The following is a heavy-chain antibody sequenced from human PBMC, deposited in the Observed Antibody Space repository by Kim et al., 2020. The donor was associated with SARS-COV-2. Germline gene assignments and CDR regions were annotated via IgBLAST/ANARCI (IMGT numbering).Heavy chain of an antibody. Sequence: GGSLRLSCAASGFTFSSYAMHWVRQAPGKGLEWVAVISYDGSNKYYADSVKGRFTISRDNSKNTLYLQMNSLRAEDTAVYYCARVYASYYYGMDVWGQGTTVTVSS. D-gene: IGHD4-17*01. CDR2: ISYDGSNK. V-gene: IGHV3-30*04. CDR1: GFTFSSYA. J-gene: IGHJ6*02. CDR3: ARVYASYYYGMDV.